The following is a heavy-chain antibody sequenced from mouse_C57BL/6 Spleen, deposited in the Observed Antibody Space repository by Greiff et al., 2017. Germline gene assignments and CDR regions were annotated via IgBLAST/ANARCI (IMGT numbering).Heavy chain of an antibody. J-gene: IGHJ3*01. CDR3: ARSGTTAY. V-gene: IGHV1-81*01. CDR1: GYTFTSYG. CDR2: IYPRSGNT. Sequence: VQRVESGAELARPGASVKLSCKASGYTFTSYGISWVKQRTGQGLEWIGEIYPRSGNTYYNEKFKGKATLTADKSSSTAYMELRSLTSEDSAVYFCARSGTTAYWGQGTLVTVSA. D-gene: IGHD1-1*01.